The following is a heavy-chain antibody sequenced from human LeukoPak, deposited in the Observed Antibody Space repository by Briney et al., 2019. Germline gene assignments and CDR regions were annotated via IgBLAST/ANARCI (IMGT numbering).Heavy chain of an antibody. J-gene: IGHJ5*02. D-gene: IGHD3-10*01. Sequence: PGGSLRLSCAASGFTFSSYAMSWVRQAPGKGLEWVSAISGSGGSTYYADSVKGRFTISRDNSKNTLYLQMNSLRAEDTAVYYCAKDKGDTMVRGVIAPWGQGTLVTVSS. CDR3: AKDKGDTMVRGVIAP. CDR1: GFTFSSYA. V-gene: IGHV3-23*01. CDR2: ISGSGGST.